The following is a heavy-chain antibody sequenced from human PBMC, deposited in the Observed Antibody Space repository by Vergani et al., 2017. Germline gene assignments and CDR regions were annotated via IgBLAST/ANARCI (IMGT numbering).Heavy chain of an antibody. J-gene: IGHJ6*04. Sequence: QVQLQQWGAGLLKPSETLSLTCAVYGGSFSGYYWSWIRQPPGKGLEWIGEINHSGSTNYNPSLKSRVTISVDTSKNQFSLELSSVTAADAAVYYCARRGGSMAGGMDVWGKGTTVTVAS. D-gene: IGHD3-16*01. CDR2: INHSGST. CDR3: ARRGGSMAGGMDV. CDR1: GGSFSGYY. V-gene: IGHV4-34*01.